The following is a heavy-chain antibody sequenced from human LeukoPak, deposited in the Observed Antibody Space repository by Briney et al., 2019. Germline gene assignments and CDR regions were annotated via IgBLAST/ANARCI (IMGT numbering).Heavy chain of an antibody. CDR2: INHSGST. CDR1: GGSFSGYY. J-gene: IGHJ5*02. CDR3: ARHQYYYGSGSYYMAARGWFDP. Sequence: SETLSLTCAVYGGSFSGYYWSWIRQPPGKGLEWIGEINHSGSTNYNPSLKSQVTISVDTSKNQFSLKLSSVTAADTAVYYCARHQYYYGSGSYYMAARGWFDPWGQGTLVTVSS. D-gene: IGHD3-10*01. V-gene: IGHV4-34*01.